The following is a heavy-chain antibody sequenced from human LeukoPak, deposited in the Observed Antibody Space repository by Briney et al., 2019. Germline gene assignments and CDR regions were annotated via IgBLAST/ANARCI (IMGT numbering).Heavy chain of an antibody. CDR1: GFTFTSSA. J-gene: IGHJ4*02. D-gene: IGHD4-23*01. Sequence: GTSVKVSCKASGFTFTSSAMQWVRQARGQRLEWIGWIVVGSGNTNYAQKFQERVTITRDMSTSTAYMELSSLRSEDTAVYYCAASRPEYGGNIRVLDYWGQGTLVTVSS. V-gene: IGHV1-58*02. CDR2: IVVGSGNT. CDR3: AASRPEYGGNIRVLDY.